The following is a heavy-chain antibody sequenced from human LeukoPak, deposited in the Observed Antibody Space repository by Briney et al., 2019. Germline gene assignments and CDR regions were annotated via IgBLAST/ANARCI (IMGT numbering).Heavy chain of an antibody. CDR3: AKDLYGDYGGIDY. CDR1: GFTFSTYA. CDR2: MRGSGGNT. J-gene: IGHJ4*02. D-gene: IGHD4-17*01. V-gene: IGHV3-23*01. Sequence: SGGSLRLSCAASGFTFSTYAMTWVRQAPGKGLEWVSVMRGSGGNTYYADSVKGRFTISRDNSKNTLYLQMNSLRAEDTAVYYCAKDLYGDYGGIDYWGQGTLVTVSS.